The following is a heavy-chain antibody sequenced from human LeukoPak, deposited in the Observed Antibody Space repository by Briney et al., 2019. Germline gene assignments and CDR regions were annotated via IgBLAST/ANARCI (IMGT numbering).Heavy chain of an antibody. V-gene: IGHV3-11*01. D-gene: IGHD6-13*01. CDR3: ARDQFPGEAAAAGSGFDP. Sequence: PGGSLRLSCAASGFTFSDYYMSWIRQAPGKGLEWVSYISSSGSTIYYADSVKGRFTISRDNAKNSLYLQMNSLRAEDTAVYYCARDQFPGEAAAAGSGFDPWGQGTLVTVSS. CDR2: ISSSGSTI. CDR1: GFTFSDYY. J-gene: IGHJ5*02.